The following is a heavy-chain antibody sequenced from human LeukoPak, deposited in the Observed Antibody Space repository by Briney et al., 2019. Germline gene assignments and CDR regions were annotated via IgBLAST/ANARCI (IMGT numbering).Heavy chain of an antibody. Sequence: GGSLRLSCAASGFTFSNAWMSWVRQAPGKGLEWVGRIKSKTDGGTTDYAAPVKGRFTISRDDSKNTPYLQMNSLKTEDTAVYYCASGRPGYSSSCHWYWGQGTLVTVSS. CDR3: ASGRPGYSSSCHWY. D-gene: IGHD6-13*01. CDR1: GFTFSNAW. J-gene: IGHJ4*02. V-gene: IGHV3-15*01. CDR2: IKSKTDGGTT.